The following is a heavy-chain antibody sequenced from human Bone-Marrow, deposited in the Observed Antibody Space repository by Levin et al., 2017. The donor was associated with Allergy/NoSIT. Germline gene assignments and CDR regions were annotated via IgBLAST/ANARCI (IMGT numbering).Heavy chain of an antibody. J-gene: IGHJ6*02. CDR2: MNPNSGNT. CDR3: ARALIAATYYGMDV. Sequence: ASVKVSCKASGYTFTSYDINWVRQATGQGLEWMGWMNPNSGNTGYAQKFQGRVTMTRNTSISTAYMELSSLRSEDTAVYYCARALIAATYYGMDVWGQGTTVTVSS. V-gene: IGHV1-8*01. CDR1: GYTFTSYD. D-gene: IGHD6-13*01.